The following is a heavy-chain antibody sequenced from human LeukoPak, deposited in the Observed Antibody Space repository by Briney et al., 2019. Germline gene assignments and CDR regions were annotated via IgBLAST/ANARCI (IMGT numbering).Heavy chain of an antibody. Sequence: SETPSLTCAVSGGSFSGYHWSWIRQTPGKGLEWIGEVSQSGGASYNPSLKSRVTISVETSKNHFTLKLNSVTAADTAMYYCAGSYGGNAVGPFDIWGQGTTVIVSS. V-gene: IGHV4-34*01. D-gene: IGHD4-23*01. CDR3: AGSYGGNAVGPFDI. CDR1: GGSFSGYH. J-gene: IGHJ3*02. CDR2: VSQSGGA.